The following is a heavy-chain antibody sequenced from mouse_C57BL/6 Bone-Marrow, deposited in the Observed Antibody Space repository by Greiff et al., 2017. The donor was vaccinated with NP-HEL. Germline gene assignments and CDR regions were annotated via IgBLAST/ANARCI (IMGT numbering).Heavy chain of an antibody. CDR1: GFTFTDYY. J-gene: IGHJ4*01. CDR2: IRNKANGYTT. V-gene: IGHV7-3*01. Sequence: EVKLMESGGGLVQPGGSLSLSCAASGFTFTDYYMSWVRQPPGKALEWLGFIRNKANGYTTEYSASVKGRFTISRDNSQSILYLQMNALRAEDSATYYCARSFLYSNYVYYAMDYWGQGTSVTVSS. D-gene: IGHD2-5*01. CDR3: ARSFLYSNYVYYAMDY.